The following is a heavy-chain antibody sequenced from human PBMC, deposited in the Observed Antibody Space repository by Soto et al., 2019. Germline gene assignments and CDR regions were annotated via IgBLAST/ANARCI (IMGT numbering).Heavy chain of an antibody. Sequence: EVQLVESGGDLIQPGGSLRLSCAASGFTVTNRYMAWVRQAPGKGLEWVSVVYTSGRTYHADSVKGRFTVSRDISTNMFFLQMNKLSAGDMATYYCARAGFERLYFDQWGRGTLVTVSS. CDR3: ARAGFERLYFDQ. CDR2: VYTSGRT. D-gene: IGHD1-1*01. V-gene: IGHV3-53*01. CDR1: GFTVTNRY. J-gene: IGHJ4*02.